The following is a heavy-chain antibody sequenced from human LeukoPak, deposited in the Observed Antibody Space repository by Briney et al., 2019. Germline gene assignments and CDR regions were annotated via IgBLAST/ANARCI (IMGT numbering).Heavy chain of an antibody. V-gene: IGHV4-59*08. D-gene: IGHD6-19*01. CDR3: ARRGTVAGRYFDY. CDR2: IYYSGST. CDR1: GGSISSYY. J-gene: IGHJ4*02. Sequence: PSETLSLTCTVSGGSISSYYWSWIRQPPGKGLEWIGYIYYSGSTNYNPSLKSRVTISVDTSKNQFSLKLSSVTAADTAVYYCARRGTVAGRYFDYWGQGTLVTVSS.